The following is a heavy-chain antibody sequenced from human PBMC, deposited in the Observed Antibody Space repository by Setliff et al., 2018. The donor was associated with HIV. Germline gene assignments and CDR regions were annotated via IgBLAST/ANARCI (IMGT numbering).Heavy chain of an antibody. CDR3: ATYHYYDSSAYFIDLYYFDY. Sequence: ASVKVSCKASGYTLTSYALHWVRQAPGQRLEWMGWVNADNGNTKYSEKFQGRVTITTDEPTNTVYMELSGLRSEDTAVYYCATYHYYDSSAYFIDLYYFDYWGQGTLVTVSS. J-gene: IGHJ4*02. CDR1: GYTLTSYA. CDR2: VNADNGNT. V-gene: IGHV1-3*01. D-gene: IGHD3-22*01.